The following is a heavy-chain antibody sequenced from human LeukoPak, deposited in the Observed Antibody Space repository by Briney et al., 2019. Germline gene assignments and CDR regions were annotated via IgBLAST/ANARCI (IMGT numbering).Heavy chain of an antibody. CDR2: ISSSSSTI. J-gene: IGHJ4*02. CDR1: GFTFSSYS. V-gene: IGHV3-48*04. CDR3: ARDPRGYSGYDRDH. Sequence: GGSLRLSCAASGFTFSSYSMNWVRQAPGKGLEWVSYISSSSSTIYYADSVKGRFTISRDNAKNSLYLQMNSLRAEDTAVYYCARDPRGYSGYDRDHWGQGTLVTVSS. D-gene: IGHD5-12*01.